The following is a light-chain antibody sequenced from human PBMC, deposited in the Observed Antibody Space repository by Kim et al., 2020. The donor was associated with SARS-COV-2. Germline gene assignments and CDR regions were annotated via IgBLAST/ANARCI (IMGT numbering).Light chain of an antibody. V-gene: IGLV2-14*03. CDR1: NNDVGDYDY. CDR2: DVS. Sequence: QSVLTQPASVSGSPGQSITISCTGTNNDVGDYDYVSWYQQYPGKAPKLIIFDVSNRPSGVSGRFSGSKSGNTASLTISGLQEGDEADYYCCSYARVAAYVFGTGTKVTVL. J-gene: IGLJ1*01. CDR3: CSYARVAAYV.